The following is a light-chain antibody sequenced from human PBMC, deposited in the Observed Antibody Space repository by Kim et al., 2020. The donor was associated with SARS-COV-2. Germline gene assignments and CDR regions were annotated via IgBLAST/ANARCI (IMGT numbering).Light chain of an antibody. CDR1: QSVSTF. V-gene: IGKV1-39*01. Sequence: DIQMTQSPPSLSASVGDSVTITCRASQSVSTFVNWHQQKPGKAPKVLIYTASTLQSGVPSRFSGSGSGTDFTLTISSLQPEDFATYYCQQSYTVPLTFGGGTKVDIK. CDR2: TAS. CDR3: QQSYTVPLT. J-gene: IGKJ4*01.